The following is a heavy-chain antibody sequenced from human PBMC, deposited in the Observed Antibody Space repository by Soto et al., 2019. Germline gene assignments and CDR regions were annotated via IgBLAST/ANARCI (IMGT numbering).Heavy chain of an antibody. CDR2: IYWDDEK. CDR3: AHMSKDDRDRSVYGLDV. CDR1: GFSLHTSGVG. D-gene: IGHD2-21*02. J-gene: IGHJ6*02. V-gene: IGHV2-5*02. Sequence: QITLKESGPTLVKPTQTLTLTCTFSGFSLHTSGVGVGWIRQPPGQALEWLALIYWDDEKRYSPSLRIRPAITTDTYKNQVVPSLALVEPVDTATYFCAHMSKDDRDRSVYGLDVWGPGATVIVSS.